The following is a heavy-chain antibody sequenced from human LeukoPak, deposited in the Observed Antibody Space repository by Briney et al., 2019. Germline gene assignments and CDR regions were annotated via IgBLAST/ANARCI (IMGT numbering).Heavy chain of an antibody. CDR3: ARNPSLDWLLTNFDY. J-gene: IGHJ4*02. CDR2: IYYSGST. CDR1: GGSISSGSYY. D-gene: IGHD3-9*01. V-gene: IGHV4-39*07. Sequence: PSQTLSLTCTVSGGSISSGSYYWSWIRQPPGKGLEWIGSIYYSGSTYYNPSLKGRVTISVDTSKNQFSLKLSSVTAADTAVYYCARNPSLDWLLTNFDYWGQGTLVTVSS.